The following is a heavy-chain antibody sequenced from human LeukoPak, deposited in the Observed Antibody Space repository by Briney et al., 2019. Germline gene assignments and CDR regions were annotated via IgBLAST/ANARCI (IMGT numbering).Heavy chain of an antibody. D-gene: IGHD2-2*02. V-gene: IGHV3-23*01. CDR3: AIGGYCAGTNCYIAY. CDR2: ISNSGSTT. J-gene: IGHJ4*02. Sequence: GGSLRLSCAASGFTFSSYAMHWVRQVPGKGLEWVSLISNSGSTTYHADSVKGRFTISRDNSKNTLYLQMNSLSAEDSAVYYCAIGGYCAGTNCYIAYWGQGTLVTVSS. CDR1: GFTFSSYA.